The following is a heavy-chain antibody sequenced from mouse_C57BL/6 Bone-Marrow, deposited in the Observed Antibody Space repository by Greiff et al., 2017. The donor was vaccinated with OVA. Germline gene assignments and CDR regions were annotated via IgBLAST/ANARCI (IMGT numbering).Heavy chain of an antibody. J-gene: IGHJ2*01. CDR1: GYAFSSSW. V-gene: IGHV1-82*01. Sequence: QVQLQQSGPELVKPGASVKISCKASGYAFSSSWMNWVKQRPGKGLEWIGRIYPGDGDTNYNGKFKGKATLTADKSSSTAYMQLSSLTSEDSAVYFCARRRFLRRYFDYWGQGTTLTVSS. D-gene: IGHD2-12*01. CDR2: IYPGDGDT. CDR3: ARRRFLRRYFDY.